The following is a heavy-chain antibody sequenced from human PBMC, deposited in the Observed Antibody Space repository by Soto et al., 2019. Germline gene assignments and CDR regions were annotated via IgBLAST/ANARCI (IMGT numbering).Heavy chain of an antibody. J-gene: IGHJ6*02. V-gene: IGHV4-61*01. CDR2: IYYSGST. CDR1: GGSVSSGSCY. Sequence: SETLSLTCTVSGGSVSSGSCYWSWIRQPPGKGLEWIGYIYYSGSTNYNPSLKSRVTISVDTSKNQFSLKLSSVTAADTAVYYCAIHIAALRYYYYGMDVWGQGTTVTVSS. D-gene: IGHD6-6*01. CDR3: AIHIAALRYYYYGMDV.